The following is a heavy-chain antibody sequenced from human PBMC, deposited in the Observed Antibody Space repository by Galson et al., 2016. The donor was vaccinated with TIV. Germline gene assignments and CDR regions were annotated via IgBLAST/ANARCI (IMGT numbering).Heavy chain of an antibody. CDR3: ASVAWFPGLSLDN. CDR1: GDSLSDLS. J-gene: IGHJ4*02. Sequence: SCKVSGDSLSDLSMHWVRQAPGKGLEWMGGFDPEQHKKIYAQKLQGRVTLTEDTSTDTAFLELGSLSFEDTAVYYCASVAWFPGLSLDNWGQGTLVIVSS. CDR2: FDPEQHKK. D-gene: IGHD2/OR15-2a*01. V-gene: IGHV1-24*01.